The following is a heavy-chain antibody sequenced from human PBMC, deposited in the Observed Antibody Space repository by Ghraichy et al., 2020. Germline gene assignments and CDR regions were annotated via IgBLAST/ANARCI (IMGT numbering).Heavy chain of an antibody. CDR2: INPNSGGT. CDR3: ARQTPGSGYYYGADDAFDI. CDR1: GYTFTGYY. V-gene: IGHV1-2*06. J-gene: IGHJ3*02. Sequence: ASVKVSCKASGYTFTGYYMHWVRQAPGQGLEWMGRINPNSGGTNYAQKFQGRVTMTRDTSISTAYMELSRLRSDDTAVYYCARQTPGSGYYYGADDAFDIWGQGTMVTVSS. D-gene: IGHD3-22*01.